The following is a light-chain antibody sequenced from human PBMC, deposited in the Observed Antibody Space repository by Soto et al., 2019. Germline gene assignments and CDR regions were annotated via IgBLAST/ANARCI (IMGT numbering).Light chain of an antibody. CDR1: QSVSSTY. Sequence: EIVLTQSPATLSLSPGERATLSCRASQSVSSTYLAWYQQTPGQAPSLLLYGASSRASGIPDRFSGGGSGTDFTLTITRLETEDFAVYYCQQYASSPWTFGQGTKVEIK. V-gene: IGKV3-20*01. J-gene: IGKJ1*01. CDR2: GAS. CDR3: QQYASSPWT.